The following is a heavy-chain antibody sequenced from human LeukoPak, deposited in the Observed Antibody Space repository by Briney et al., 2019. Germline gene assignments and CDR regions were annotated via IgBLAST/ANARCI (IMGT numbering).Heavy chain of an antibody. Sequence: GGSLRLSCAASAFAFSDSGMIWVRQAPGKGLEWVSYISSSSGTIYYADSVKGRFTISRDNAKNSLYLQMNSLRAEDTAVYYCARVGSSSSAIYYYYMDVWGKGTTVTVSS. CDR1: AFAFSDSG. CDR2: ISSSSGTI. CDR3: ARVGSSSSAIYYYYMDV. J-gene: IGHJ6*03. D-gene: IGHD6-6*01. V-gene: IGHV3-48*01.